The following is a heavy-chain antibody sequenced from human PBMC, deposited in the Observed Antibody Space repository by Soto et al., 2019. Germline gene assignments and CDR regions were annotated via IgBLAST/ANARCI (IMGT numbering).Heavy chain of an antibody. D-gene: IGHD3-9*01. Sequence: GGSLRLSCAASGFPFSSYAMSWVRQAPGKGLEWVSAISGSGGSTYYADSVKGRFTISRDNSKNTLYLQMNSLRAEDMAVYYCAKAVADYDILRADYWGQGTLVTVSS. CDR1: GFPFSSYA. J-gene: IGHJ4*02. CDR2: ISGSGGST. V-gene: IGHV3-23*01. CDR3: AKAVADYDILRADY.